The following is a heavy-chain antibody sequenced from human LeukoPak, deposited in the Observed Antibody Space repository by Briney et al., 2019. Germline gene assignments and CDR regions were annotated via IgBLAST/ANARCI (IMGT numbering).Heavy chain of an antibody. D-gene: IGHD3-22*01. Sequence: GRSLRLSCAASGFTFSSYAMHWVRQAPATGLERVAVISYDGSNKYYADSVKGRFTISRDNSKNTLYLQMNSLRAEDTAVYYCARSMIVVVIADYWGQGTLVTVSS. J-gene: IGHJ4*02. CDR2: ISYDGSNK. V-gene: IGHV3-30-3*01. CDR3: ARSMIVVVIADY. CDR1: GFTFSSYA.